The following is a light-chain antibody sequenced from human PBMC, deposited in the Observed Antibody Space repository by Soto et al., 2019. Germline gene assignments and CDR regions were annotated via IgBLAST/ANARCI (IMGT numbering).Light chain of an antibody. Sequence: DIQLTQSPSFLSASVGDRVTITCRASQGISSYLAWYQQKPGKAPKLLIYDASNLETGVPSRFSGSGYGTDFTFTISSLQPEDIATYYCQQYDNLLPCTFGQGTKVDIK. CDR2: DAS. J-gene: IGKJ2*02. CDR3: QQYDNLLPCT. CDR1: QGISSY. V-gene: IGKV1-33*01.